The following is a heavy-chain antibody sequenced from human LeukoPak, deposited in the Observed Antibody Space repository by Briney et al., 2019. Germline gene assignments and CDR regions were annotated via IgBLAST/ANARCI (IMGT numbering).Heavy chain of an antibody. CDR2: IKQDASEK. Sequence: GGSLRLSCAASGFTFSNFWMSWVRQAPGKGLEWVANIKQDASEKYYVDSVKGRFSISRDNAKNSLYLQMNSLRAEDTAVYYCAKDSSSWYSYWGRGTLVTVSS. V-gene: IGHV3-7*01. J-gene: IGHJ4*02. CDR1: GFTFSNFW. CDR3: AKDSSSWYSY. D-gene: IGHD6-13*01.